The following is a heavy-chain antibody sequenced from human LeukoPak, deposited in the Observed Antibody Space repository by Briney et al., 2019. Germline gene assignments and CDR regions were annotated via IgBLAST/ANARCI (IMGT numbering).Heavy chain of an antibody. CDR2: INPNGGGT. Sequence: ASVKVSCKASGYTFTGYYIHWVRLAPGQGLEWMGWINPNGGGTNYAQNFQGRVTMTRDTSISTAYLDLSSLRSDDTAVYYCARSHDYTNYVGPWGQGTLVTVSS. D-gene: IGHD4-11*01. V-gene: IGHV1-2*02. CDR3: ARSHDYTNYVGP. J-gene: IGHJ5*02. CDR1: GYTFTGYY.